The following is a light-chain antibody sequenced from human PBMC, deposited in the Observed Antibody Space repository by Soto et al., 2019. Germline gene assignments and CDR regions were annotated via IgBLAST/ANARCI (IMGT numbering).Light chain of an antibody. Sequence: QSALTQPAFVSGTPGQSITISCTGSSSEVGSHNHVSWSQQYPGRAPKLIIYEVSYRPSGVSNRFSGSKSGNTASLTIPGLQAEEEAEYYCSSYTSTGVLGTGTKVTV. CDR2: EVS. CDR1: SSEVGSHNH. J-gene: IGLJ1*01. CDR3: SSYTSTGV. V-gene: IGLV2-14*01.